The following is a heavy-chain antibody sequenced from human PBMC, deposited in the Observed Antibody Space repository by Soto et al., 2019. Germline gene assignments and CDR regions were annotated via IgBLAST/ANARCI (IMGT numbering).Heavy chain of an antibody. V-gene: IGHV1-58*01. J-gene: IGHJ4*01. CDR2: IVVGSGNT. Sequence: SVNVSFKASGFTFTSSAVQWVRQARGQRLELIGWIVVGSGNTNYAQKFQERVTITRXXXXXXAXMELSSLRSEDTAVYYCAADLVGATGVSDYWG. CDR1: GFTFTSSA. D-gene: IGHD1-26*01. CDR3: AADLVGATGVSDY.